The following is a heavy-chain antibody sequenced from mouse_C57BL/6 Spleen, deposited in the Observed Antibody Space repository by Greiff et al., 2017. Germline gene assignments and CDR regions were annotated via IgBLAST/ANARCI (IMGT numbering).Heavy chain of an antibody. CDR1: GFTFSDYG. J-gene: IGHJ4*01. D-gene: IGHD2-4*01. CDR3: ARGGLRRDYYAMDD. CDR2: ISSGSSTI. Sequence: EVKLQESGGGLVKPGASLKLSCAASGFTFSDYGMHWVRQAPEKGLEWVAYISSGSSTIYYADKVKRRFTITRDNAKNTLFLQITSLRSEDTAMYYCARGGLRRDYYAMDDWGQGTSVTVSS. V-gene: IGHV5-17*01.